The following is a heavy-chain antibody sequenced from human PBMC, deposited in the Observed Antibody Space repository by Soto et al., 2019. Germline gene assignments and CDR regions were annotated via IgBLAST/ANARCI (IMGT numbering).Heavy chain of an antibody. CDR3: ATTPRFLEWFGGSWFDP. J-gene: IGHJ5*02. Sequence: GASVKVSCKVSGYTLTELSMHWVRQAPGKGLEWMGGFDPEDGETIYAQKFQGRVTMTEDTSTDTAYMELSSLRSEDTAVYYCATTPRFLEWFGGSWFDPWGQGTLVTVSS. CDR1: GYTLTELS. D-gene: IGHD3-3*01. V-gene: IGHV1-24*01. CDR2: FDPEDGET.